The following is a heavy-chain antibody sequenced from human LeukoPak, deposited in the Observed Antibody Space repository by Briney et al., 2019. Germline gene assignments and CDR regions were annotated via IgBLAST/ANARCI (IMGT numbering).Heavy chain of an antibody. J-gene: IGHJ5*02. CDR2: IIPILGTA. Sequence: SVKVSCKASGGTFSSYAISWVRQAPGQGLEWMGGIIPILGTANYAQKFQGRVTITADESTSTAYMELSSLRSEDTAVYYCARDGPWGFVYSFVDTAMGIDWWFDPWGQGTLVTVSS. D-gene: IGHD5-18*01. CDR3: ARDGPWGFVYSFVDTAMGIDWWFDP. CDR1: GGTFSSYA. V-gene: IGHV1-69*01.